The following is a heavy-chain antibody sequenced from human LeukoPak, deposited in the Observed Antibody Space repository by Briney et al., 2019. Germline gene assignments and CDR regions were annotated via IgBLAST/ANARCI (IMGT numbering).Heavy chain of an antibody. V-gene: IGHV1-69*04. J-gene: IGHJ4*02. CDR3: AREPTVTRVIDY. CDR2: IIPILGIA. D-gene: IGHD4-11*01. Sequence: HWASVKVSCKASGGTFSSYAISWVRQAPGQGLEWMGRIIPILGIANYAQKFQGRVTITADKSTSTAYMELSSLGSEDTAVYYCAREPTVTRVIDYWGQGTLVTVSS. CDR1: GGTFSSYA.